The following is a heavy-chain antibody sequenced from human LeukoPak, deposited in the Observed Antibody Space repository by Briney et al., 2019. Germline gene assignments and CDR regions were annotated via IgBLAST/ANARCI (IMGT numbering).Heavy chain of an antibody. CDR2: ISDIGSKT. D-gene: IGHD6-13*01. CDR1: GFTFSDHY. Sequence: KPGGSLRLSCGASGFTFSDHYMNWVRQAPGKGLEWVSYISDIGSKTNYADSVKGRFTISRDKAKNSLYLQMNSLRAEDTAVYYCAAAAGYRFDIWGRGTMVTVSS. CDR3: AAAAGYRFDI. V-gene: IGHV3-11*03. J-gene: IGHJ3*02.